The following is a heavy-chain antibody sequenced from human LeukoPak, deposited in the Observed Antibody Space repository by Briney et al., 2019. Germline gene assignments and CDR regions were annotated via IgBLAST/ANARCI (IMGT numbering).Heavy chain of an antibody. V-gene: IGHV3-33*01. Sequence: GGSLRLSCAASGFTFSSYGMHWVRQAPDKGLEWVAVIWYDGTNKYYADSVKGRFIISRDNSKNTLYLQMNSLRAEDTAVYYCAGDPRGFGEYRQFDYWGQGTLVTVSS. J-gene: IGHJ4*02. CDR2: IWYDGTNK. D-gene: IGHD3-10*01. CDR3: AGDPRGFGEYRQFDY. CDR1: GFTFSSYG.